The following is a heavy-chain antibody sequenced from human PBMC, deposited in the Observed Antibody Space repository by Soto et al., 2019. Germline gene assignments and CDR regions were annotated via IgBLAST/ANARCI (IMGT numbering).Heavy chain of an antibody. D-gene: IGHD3-10*01. CDR1: GFTFSSYA. J-gene: IGHJ3*02. CDR3: AKDRPLYYYGSGSAAFDI. Sequence: PGGSLRLSCAASGFTFSSYAVSWVRQAPGKGLEWVSAISGSGGSTYYADSVKGRFTISRDNSKNTLYLQMNSLRAEDTAVYYCAKDRPLYYYGSGSAAFDIWGQGTMVTVSS. CDR2: ISGSGGST. V-gene: IGHV3-23*01.